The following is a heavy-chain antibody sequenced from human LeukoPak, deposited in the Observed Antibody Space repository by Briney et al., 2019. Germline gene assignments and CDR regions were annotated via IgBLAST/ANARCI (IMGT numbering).Heavy chain of an antibody. Sequence: SETLSLNCTVSGGSISTSGYYCCGLRQSPGKGLEWIGSIYYSGSTYYNPSLKSRVTMSVDTSKNQFSLKLSSVTAADTAVYYCARVGYYYDSSGYEAHYWYFDLWGRGTLVTVSS. J-gene: IGHJ2*01. V-gene: IGHV4-39*07. CDR3: ARVGYYYDSSGYEAHYWYFDL. CDR1: GGSISTSGYY. D-gene: IGHD3-22*01. CDR2: IYYSGST.